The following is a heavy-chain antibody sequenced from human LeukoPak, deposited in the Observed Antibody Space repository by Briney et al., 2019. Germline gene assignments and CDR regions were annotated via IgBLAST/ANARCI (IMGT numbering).Heavy chain of an antibody. Sequence: GGSLRHSCAASGFAFSNYWLHWVRQAPGKGLEWVARINTHGSSTNYADSVKGRFTISRDNAKNTLYLQMTSLSAEDTAVYYALAGYYYYYMDVWGKGTTVTVSS. CDR2: INTHGSST. D-gene: IGHD3-16*01. CDR3: LAGYYYYYMDV. J-gene: IGHJ6*03. V-gene: IGHV3-74*01. CDR1: GFAFSNYW.